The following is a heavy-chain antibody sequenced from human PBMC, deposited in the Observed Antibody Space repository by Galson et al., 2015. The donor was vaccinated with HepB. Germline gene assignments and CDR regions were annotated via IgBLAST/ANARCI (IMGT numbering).Heavy chain of an antibody. D-gene: IGHD2-2*01. CDR1: GGSISSTSYS. J-gene: IGHJ6*02. Sequence: SETLSLTCTVSGGSISSTSYSWGWIRQPPGRGLEWIGTIYYSGSTYYNPSLKSRVTISVDTSKNQFSLKVNSVTAADTAVYYCARTDCRSAGCFHFYGLDVWGQGTTVTVAS. CDR2: IYYSGST. V-gene: IGHV4-39*01. CDR3: ARTDCRSAGCFHFYGLDV.